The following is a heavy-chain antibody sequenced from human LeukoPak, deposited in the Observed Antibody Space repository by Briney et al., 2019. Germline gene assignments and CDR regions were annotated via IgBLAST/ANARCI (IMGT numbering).Heavy chain of an antibody. CDR1: GGSITSYY. J-gene: IGHJ6*02. CDR2: IYYSGTI. D-gene: IGHD2-21*02. Sequence: SETLSLTCAVSGGSITSYYWSWIRQPPGKGLEWIGYIYYSGTIHYNPSLKSRVTMSIDTSKSQFSLKLSSVTAVDTAVYYCAGSYCGGDCNSFYYYGMDVWGQGTTVTVSS. CDR3: AGSYCGGDCNSFYYYGMDV. V-gene: IGHV4-59*04.